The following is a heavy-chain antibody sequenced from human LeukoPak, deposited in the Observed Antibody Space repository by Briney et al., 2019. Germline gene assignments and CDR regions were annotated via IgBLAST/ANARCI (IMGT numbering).Heavy chain of an antibody. CDR2: ISGSGSRT. Sequence: GGSLRLSCAASGFTFSRCAMGWVRQTPGKGLEWVAGISGSGSRTYYADAVKGRFNISRDNSKNTLYLQINSLRAEDTAVYYCVKDANYFDSGSYLTPFDSWGQGTLVTVSS. V-gene: IGHV3-23*01. CDR1: GFTFSRCA. J-gene: IGHJ4*02. D-gene: IGHD3-22*01. CDR3: VKDANYFDSGSYLTPFDS.